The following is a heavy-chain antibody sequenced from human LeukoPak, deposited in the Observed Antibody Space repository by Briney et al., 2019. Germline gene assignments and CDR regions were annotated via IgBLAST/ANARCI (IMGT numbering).Heavy chain of an antibody. CDR1: GFTFSSYA. Sequence: PGGSLRRSCAASGFTFSSYAMSWVRQAPGKGLEWVSAISGSGGSTYYADSVKGRFTISRDNSKNTLYLQMNSLRAEDTAVYYCAKVAQITMIVVVYFDYWGQGTLVTVSS. D-gene: IGHD3-22*01. J-gene: IGHJ4*02. CDR2: ISGSGGST. CDR3: AKVAQITMIVVVYFDY. V-gene: IGHV3-23*01.